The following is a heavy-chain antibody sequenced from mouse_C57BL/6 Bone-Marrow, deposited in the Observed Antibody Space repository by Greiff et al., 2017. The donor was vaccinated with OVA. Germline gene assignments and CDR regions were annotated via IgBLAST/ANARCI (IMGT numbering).Heavy chain of an antibody. CDR1: GYSITSGYY. D-gene: IGHD1-1*01. V-gene: IGHV3-6*01. Sequence: EVKLEESGPGLVKPSQSLSLTCSVTGYSITSGYYWNWIRQFPGNKLEWMGYISYDGSNNYNPSLKNRISITRDTSKNQFFLKLNSVTTEDTATYYCAREGFTTVVATEGGMDYWGQGTSVTVSS. J-gene: IGHJ4*01. CDR3: AREGFTTVVATEGGMDY. CDR2: ISYDGSN.